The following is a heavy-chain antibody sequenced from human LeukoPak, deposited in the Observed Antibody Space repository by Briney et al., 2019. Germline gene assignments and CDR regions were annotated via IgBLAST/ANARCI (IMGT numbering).Heavy chain of an antibody. J-gene: IGHJ3*02. V-gene: IGHV4-61*03. D-gene: IGHD3-22*01. CDR1: GVSLSTGNYY. CDR2: SFHTGTT. Sequence: SETLTLTCTVSGVSLSTGNYYWSCIPPPPGQVLDWIGYSFHTGTTNYNPSLKSRVTISLDTSKNHFSLRLSSVTAADTAVYYCARAGYYDSTAFDIWGQGTMVTVSS. CDR3: ARAGYYDSTAFDI.